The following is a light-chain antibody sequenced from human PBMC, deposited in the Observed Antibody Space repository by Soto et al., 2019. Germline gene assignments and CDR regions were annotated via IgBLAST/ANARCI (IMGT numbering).Light chain of an antibody. J-gene: IGLJ2*01. CDR3: SSYTSSTTPSVV. CDR2: GVT. V-gene: IGLV2-14*01. CDR1: SSDVGGYNY. Sequence: QSALTQPASVSGSPGQSITISCTGTSSDVGGYNYVSWYQQHPGKAPKLMIYGVTNRPSGVSNRFSGSKSGNTASLTISGLQAEDEADYYCSSYTSSTTPSVVFGGGTKVTVL.